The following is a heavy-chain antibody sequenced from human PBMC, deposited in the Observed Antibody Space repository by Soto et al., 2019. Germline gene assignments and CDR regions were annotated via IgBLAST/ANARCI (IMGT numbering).Heavy chain of an antibody. Sequence: EVQLVESGGGLVQPGGSLRLSCSASGFTFSSYAMHWVRQAPGKGLEYVSAISSNGGSTYYADSVKGRFTISRDNSKNTLYLQMSSLRAEDTAVYYRVGGSGSYWVGVGFDYWGQGTLVTVSS. CDR3: VGGSGSYWVGVGFDY. CDR2: ISSNGGST. V-gene: IGHV3-64D*08. J-gene: IGHJ4*02. D-gene: IGHD1-26*01. CDR1: GFTFSSYA.